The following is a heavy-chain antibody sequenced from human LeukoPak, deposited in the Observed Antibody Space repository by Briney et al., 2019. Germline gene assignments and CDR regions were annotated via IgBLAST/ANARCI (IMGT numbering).Heavy chain of an antibody. CDR2: INPNSGGT. J-gene: IGHJ3*02. Sequence: ASVKVSCKASGYTFTSYDINWVRQAPGQGLEWMGWINPNSGGTNYAQKFQGRVTMTRDTSISTAYMELSRLRSDDTAVYYCARQNRKFSSSGPGRYFDIWGQGTMVTVSS. CDR1: GYTFTSYD. V-gene: IGHV1-2*02. D-gene: IGHD6-13*01. CDR3: ARQNRKFSSSGPGRYFDI.